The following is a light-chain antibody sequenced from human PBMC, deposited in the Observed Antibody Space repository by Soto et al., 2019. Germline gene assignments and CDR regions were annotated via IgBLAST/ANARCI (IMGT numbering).Light chain of an antibody. CDR3: SSYTSSSTLV. CDR1: SSDVGGFNY. CDR2: DVS. Sequence: QSALTQPASVSGSPGQSITISCTGTSSDVGGFNYVSWYQQYPVKAPKLMIYDVSNRPSGVSNRFSGSKSGNTASLTISGLQAEDEDDYYCSSYTSSSTLVFGGGTKLTVL. V-gene: IGLV2-14*01. J-gene: IGLJ2*01.